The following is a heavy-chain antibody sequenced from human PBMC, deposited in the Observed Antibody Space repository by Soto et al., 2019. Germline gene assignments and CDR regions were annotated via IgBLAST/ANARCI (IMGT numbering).Heavy chain of an antibody. CDR3: ARVAYYGDYAFDY. D-gene: IGHD4-17*01. CDR1: GGSISSGGYS. CDR2: IYHSGST. Sequence: SETLSLTCAVSGGSISSGGYSWSWIRQPPGKGLEWIGYIYHSGSTYYNPSLKSRVTISVDRSKNQFSLKLSSVTAADTAVYYCARVAYYGDYAFDYWGQGTLVTVSS. J-gene: IGHJ4*02. V-gene: IGHV4-30-2*01.